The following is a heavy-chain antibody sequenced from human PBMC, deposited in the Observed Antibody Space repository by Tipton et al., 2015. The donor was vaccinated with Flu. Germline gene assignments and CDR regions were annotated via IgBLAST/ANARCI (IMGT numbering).Heavy chain of an antibody. CDR3: ARGAYYGTKY. J-gene: IGHJ4*02. CDR2: IYYSGST. V-gene: IGHV4-59*01. Sequence: TLSLTCTVSGGSISSYYWCWIRQPPGKGLEWIGSIYYSGSTNYNPSLKSRVTISVDTSKNQFSLKLSSVTAADTAVYYCARGAYYGTKYWGQGTLVTVSS. D-gene: IGHD3-22*01. CDR1: GGSISSYY.